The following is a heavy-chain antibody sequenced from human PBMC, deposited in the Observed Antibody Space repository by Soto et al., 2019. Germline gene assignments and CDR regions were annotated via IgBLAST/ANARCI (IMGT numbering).Heavy chain of an antibody. D-gene: IGHD3-3*01. CDR3: ARDHNPKTYYDFWSGFYY. CDR2: IKQDGSEK. J-gene: IGHJ4*02. CDR1: GFTFSSYW. Sequence: GGSLRLSCAASGFTFSSYWMSWVRQAPGKGLEWVANIKQDGSEKYYVDSVKGRFTISRDNAKNSLYLQMNSLRAEDTAVYYCARDHNPKTYYDFWSGFYYWGQGTLVTVSS. V-gene: IGHV3-7*01.